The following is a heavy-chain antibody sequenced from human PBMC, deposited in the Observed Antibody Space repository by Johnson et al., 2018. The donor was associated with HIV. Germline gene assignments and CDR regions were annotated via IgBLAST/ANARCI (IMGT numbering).Heavy chain of an antibody. CDR2: ISGSGGST. J-gene: IGHJ3*02. CDR1: GFTFSSYW. CDR3: AKERGYSYGRGAFDI. D-gene: IGHD5-18*01. Sequence: EVQLVESGGGVVQPGGSLRLSCAASGFTFSSYWMSWVRQAPGKGLEWVSAISGSGGSTYYADSVKGRFTISRDNSKNTLYLQMNSPIAEATAVYYCAKERGYSYGRGAFDIWGQGTMVTVSS. V-gene: IGHV3-23*04.